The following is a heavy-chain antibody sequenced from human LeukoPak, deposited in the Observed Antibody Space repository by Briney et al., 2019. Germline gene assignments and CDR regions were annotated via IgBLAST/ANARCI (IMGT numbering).Heavy chain of an antibody. J-gene: IGHJ4*02. CDR1: GFTFSSYA. CDR3: ARFGLTARPTTDYFDY. V-gene: IGHV3-30-3*01. Sequence: SLRLSCAASGFTFSSYAMHWVRQAPGKGLEWGAVISYDGSNKYYADSVKGRFTISRDNSKNTLYLQMNSLRAEDTAVYYCARFGLTARPTTDYFDYWGQGTLVTVSS. D-gene: IGHD6-6*01. CDR2: ISYDGSNK.